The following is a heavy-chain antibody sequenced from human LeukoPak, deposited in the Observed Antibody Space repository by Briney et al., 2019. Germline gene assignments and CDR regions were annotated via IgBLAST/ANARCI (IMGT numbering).Heavy chain of an antibody. D-gene: IGHD1-26*01. Sequence: GGSLRLSCVASGFIFSSHSMKWVRQAPGKGLEWVSSISSGSSYIYYADSVKGRFTISRDNAKNSLYLQMNSLRAEDTAVYYCARDSTGSYFRLGYWGQGTLVTVSS. CDR1: GFIFSSHS. V-gene: IGHV3-21*01. CDR3: ARDSTGSYFRLGY. CDR2: ISSGSSYI. J-gene: IGHJ4*02.